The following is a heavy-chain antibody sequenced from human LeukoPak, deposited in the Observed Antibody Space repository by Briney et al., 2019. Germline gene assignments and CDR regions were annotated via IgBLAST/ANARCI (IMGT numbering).Heavy chain of an antibody. CDR3: ARDYYDSSGESWFDT. J-gene: IGHJ5*02. CDR2: IYYSGST. V-gene: IGHV4-59*11. CDR1: GGSISSRY. D-gene: IGHD3-22*01. Sequence: SETLSLTCTVSGGSISSRYWSWIRQPPGKGLEWVGYIYYSGSTNYNPSLKSRVTISVDTSKNHFSLRLNSVTAADTAVYYCARDYYDSSGESWFDTWGQGTLVTVSS.